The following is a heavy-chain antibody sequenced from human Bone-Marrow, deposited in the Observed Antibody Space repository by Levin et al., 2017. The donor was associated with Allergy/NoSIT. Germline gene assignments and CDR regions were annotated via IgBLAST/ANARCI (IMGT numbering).Heavy chain of an antibody. CDR2: TSGGGDTT. CDR1: EFNFRHYA. V-gene: IGHV3-23*01. CDR3: AKDRSFSDLTVDSDAFDL. J-gene: IGHJ3*01. Sequence: GGSLRLSCAASEFNFRHYAMSWVRQAPGKGLEWVSATSGGGDTTFSADSVRGRFTISRDNSRNTLYLQINSLGAEDAAVYFCAKDRSFSDLTVDSDAFDLWGQGTVVTVSS. D-gene: IGHD2-15*01.